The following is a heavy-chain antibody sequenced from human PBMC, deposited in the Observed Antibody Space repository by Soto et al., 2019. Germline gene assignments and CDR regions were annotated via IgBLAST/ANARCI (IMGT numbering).Heavy chain of an antibody. Sequence: PSETLSLTCTVSGGSISSYYWSWIRQPPGKGLEWIGYIYYSGSTNYNPSLKSRVTISVDTSKNQFSLKLSSVTAADTAVYYCAGGGIAVAGLAYDYWGQGTLVTVSS. CDR3: AGGGIAVAGLAYDY. CDR1: GGSISSYY. V-gene: IGHV4-59*01. CDR2: IYYSGST. D-gene: IGHD6-19*01. J-gene: IGHJ4*02.